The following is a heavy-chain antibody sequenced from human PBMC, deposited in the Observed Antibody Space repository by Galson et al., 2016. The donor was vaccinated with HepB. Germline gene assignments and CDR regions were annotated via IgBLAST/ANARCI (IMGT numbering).Heavy chain of an antibody. CDR1: GYTFTSHA. CDR2: INAGNGDT. J-gene: IGHJ6*02. CDR3: ARDRKTDYDFWSGTDV. V-gene: IGHV1-3*01. D-gene: IGHD3-3*01. Sequence: SVKVSCKASGYTFTSHAMHWVCQAPGQRLEWMGWINAGNGDTKYSQKFQGRVTITRDTSASTAYMELSSLRSEDTAVHYCARDRKTDYDFWSGTDVWGQGTTVTVS.